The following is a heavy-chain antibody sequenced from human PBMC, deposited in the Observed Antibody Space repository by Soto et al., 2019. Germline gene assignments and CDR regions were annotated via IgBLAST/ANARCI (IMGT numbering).Heavy chain of an antibody. Sequence: SETLSLTCTVSGGTISSSSYYWCWIRQPPGKGLEWIGSIFYSGSTYYNPSLKSRVTISVDTSKNQFSLKLSSVTAADTAVYYCARVHSSGWSYWFDPWGQGTLVTVSS. D-gene: IGHD6-19*01. CDR2: IFYSGST. J-gene: IGHJ5*02. CDR3: ARVHSSGWSYWFDP. CDR1: GGTISSSSYY. V-gene: IGHV4-39*01.